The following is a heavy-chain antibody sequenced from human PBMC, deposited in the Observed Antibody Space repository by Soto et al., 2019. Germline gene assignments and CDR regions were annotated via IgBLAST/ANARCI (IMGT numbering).Heavy chain of an antibody. CDR2: ISYTGDT. Sequence: PSETLSLTCSVSGDSVSSDRYFWTWIRQPPGKGLEWIAYISYTGDTNYNPSLKSRVTISVDTSRNQFSLTLTSVTAADTAVYFCARIVVGATVDLWGQGPLVTVSS. J-gene: IGHJ5*02. CDR1: GDSVSSDRYF. V-gene: IGHV4-61*01. D-gene: IGHD1-26*01. CDR3: ARIVVGATVDL.